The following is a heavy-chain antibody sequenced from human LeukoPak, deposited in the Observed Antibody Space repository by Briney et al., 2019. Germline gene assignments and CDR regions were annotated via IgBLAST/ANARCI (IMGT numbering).Heavy chain of an antibody. J-gene: IGHJ4*02. D-gene: IGHD3-10*01. CDR1: GFNFRNYA. V-gene: IGHV3-64D*06. Sequence: GGSLRLSCSASGFNFRNYAMHWVRQAPGKGLEYVSAMSVVTDRTFYANSVMGRFTISRDNSANTLYLQMSSLRPEDTAVYYCAKPARGSGIQDGFDSWGQGTLVTVSS. CDR2: MSVVTDRT. CDR3: AKPARGSGIQDGFDS.